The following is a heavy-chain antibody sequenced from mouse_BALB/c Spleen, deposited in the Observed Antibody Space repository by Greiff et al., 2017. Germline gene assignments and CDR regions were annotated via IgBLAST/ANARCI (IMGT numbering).Heavy chain of an antibody. Sequence: LVESGAELVRPGASVTLSCKASGYTFTDYEMHWVKQTPVHGLEWIGAIDPETGGTAYNQKFKGKATLTADKSSSTAYMELRSLTSEDSAVYYCTSPLYGYDYWYFDVWGAGTTVTVSS. CDR1: GYTFTDYE. V-gene: IGHV1-15*01. D-gene: IGHD2-2*01. CDR2: IDPETGGT. CDR3: TSPLYGYDYWYFDV. J-gene: IGHJ1*01.